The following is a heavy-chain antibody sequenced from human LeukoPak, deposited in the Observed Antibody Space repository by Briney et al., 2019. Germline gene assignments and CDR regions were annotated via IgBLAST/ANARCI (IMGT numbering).Heavy chain of an antibody. Sequence: SETLSLTCTVSGGSISSYYWSWIRQPPGKGLEWIGYIYYSGSTNYNPSLKSRVTISVDTSKNQFSLKLSSVTAADTAVYYCAREGYSYRGYMLDPWGQGTLVTVSS. CDR2: IYYSGST. J-gene: IGHJ5*02. D-gene: IGHD5-18*01. CDR1: GGSISSYY. CDR3: AREGYSYRGYMLDP. V-gene: IGHV4-59*01.